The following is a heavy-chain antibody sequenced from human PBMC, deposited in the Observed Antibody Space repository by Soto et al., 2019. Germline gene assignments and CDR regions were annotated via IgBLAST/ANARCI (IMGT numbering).Heavy chain of an antibody. CDR3: ARVRLPVSNLAHYYGMDV. CDR2: IFYSGST. Sequence: SETVSLTCTVSGGSISRGGYYWSWIRQHTGKALVWFVYIFYSGSTYYNPSLKSRVTISVDTSKNQFSLKLSSVTAADTAVYYCARVRLPVSNLAHYYGMDVRGQGTTVTVSS. CDR1: GGSISRGGYY. V-gene: IGHV4-31*03. J-gene: IGHJ6*02. D-gene: IGHD4-4*01.